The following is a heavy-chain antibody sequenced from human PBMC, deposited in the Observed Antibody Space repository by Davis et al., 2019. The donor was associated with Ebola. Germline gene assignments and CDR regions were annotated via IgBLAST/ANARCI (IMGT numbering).Heavy chain of an antibody. J-gene: IGHJ4*02. Sequence: GESLKISCKGSGYSFTSYYIHWVRQMPGKGLEWMGRIDPSDSYTNYSPSFQGHVTISADKSLSSAYLQWSSLKASDTAMYYCARVYCGGDCYSFDYWGQGTLVTVSS. V-gene: IGHV5-10-1*01. CDR3: ARVYCGGDCYSFDY. CDR2: IDPSDSYT. D-gene: IGHD2-21*02. CDR1: GYSFTSYY.